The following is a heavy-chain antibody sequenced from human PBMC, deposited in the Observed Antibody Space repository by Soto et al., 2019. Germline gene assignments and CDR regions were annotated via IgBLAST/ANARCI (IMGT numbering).Heavy chain of an antibody. CDR3: ARGVDTAMDTRPYYGMDV. Sequence: QLQLQESGPGLVKPSETLSLTCTVSGGSISSSSYYWGWIRQPPGKGLEWIGSIYYSGSTYYNPSLKSRVTISVDTSKNQFSLKLSSVTAADTAVYYCARGVDTAMDTRPYYGMDVWGQGTTVTVSS. D-gene: IGHD5-18*01. J-gene: IGHJ6*02. CDR2: IYYSGST. V-gene: IGHV4-39*01. CDR1: GGSISSSSYY.